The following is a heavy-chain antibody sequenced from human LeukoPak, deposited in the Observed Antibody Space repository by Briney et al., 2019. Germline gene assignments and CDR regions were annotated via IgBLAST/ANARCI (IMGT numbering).Heavy chain of an antibody. Sequence: SDTLSLTCTVSGGSISSGSYYWGRIRQPAGKGLEWIGRIYTSGSTNYNPSLKSRVTISVDTSKNQFSLKLSSVTAADTAVYYCARDSKAPGYFDYWGQGTLVTVSS. CDR1: GGSISSGSYY. V-gene: IGHV4-61*02. CDR2: IYTSGST. D-gene: IGHD3-10*01. J-gene: IGHJ4*02. CDR3: ARDSKAPGYFDY.